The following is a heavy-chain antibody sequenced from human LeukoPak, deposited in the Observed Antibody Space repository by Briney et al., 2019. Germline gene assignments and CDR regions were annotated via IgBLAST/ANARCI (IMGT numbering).Heavy chain of an antibody. CDR2: IYYSGST. J-gene: IGHJ5*02. CDR3: AGYYGSGSRFDP. D-gene: IGHD3-10*01. Sequence: SETLSLTCTVSGGSISSYYWSWIRQPPGKGLEWIGYIYYSGSTNYNPSLKSRVTISVDTSKNQFSLKLSSVTAADTAVYYCAGYYGSGSRFDPWAREPWSLSPQ. V-gene: IGHV4-59*01. CDR1: GGSISSYY.